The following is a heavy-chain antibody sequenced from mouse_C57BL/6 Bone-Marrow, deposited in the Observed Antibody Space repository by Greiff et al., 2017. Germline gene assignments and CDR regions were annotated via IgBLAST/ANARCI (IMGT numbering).Heavy chain of an antibody. CDR3: AIPGWLTPYYYARDY. Sequence: QVQLQQSGAELVRPGASVKLSCKASGYTFTDYYINWVKQRPGQGLEWIARIDPGSGNTYYNEKFKGKATLTADTSSSTAYVQLSSLTSEDSAVYFCAIPGWLTPYYYARDYWGQGTSVTVAS. D-gene: IGHD2-3*01. J-gene: IGHJ4*01. CDR2: IDPGSGNT. CDR1: GYTFTDYY. V-gene: IGHV1-76*01.